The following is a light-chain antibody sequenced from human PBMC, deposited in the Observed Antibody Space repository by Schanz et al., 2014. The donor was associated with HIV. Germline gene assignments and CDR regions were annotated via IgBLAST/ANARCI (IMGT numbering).Light chain of an antibody. V-gene: IGKV3-15*01. CDR1: QSVGSD. CDR2: GAS. Sequence: EIVLSQSPGTLSLSPGERATLSCRASQSVGSDLAWYQHKPGQAPRLLIYGASTRATGIPARFSGSGSGTEFTLTISSLQSEDFAVYYCQQYNNWPPITFGQGTRLEIK. CDR3: QQYNNWPPIT. J-gene: IGKJ5*01.